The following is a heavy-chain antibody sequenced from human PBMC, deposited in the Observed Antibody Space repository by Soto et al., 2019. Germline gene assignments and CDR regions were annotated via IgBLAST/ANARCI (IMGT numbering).Heavy chain of an antibody. J-gene: IGHJ4*02. CDR2: INHSGST. D-gene: IGHD5-12*01. V-gene: IGHV4-34*01. Sequence: QVQLQQWGAGLLKPSETLSLTCAVYGGSFSGYYWSWIRQPPGQGLEWIGEINHSGSTNYNPSLKSRVTISVDTSKNQCSLKLSSVTAADTAVYYCARRYSGYDLDYWGQGTLVTVSS. CDR3: ARRYSGYDLDY. CDR1: GGSFSGYY.